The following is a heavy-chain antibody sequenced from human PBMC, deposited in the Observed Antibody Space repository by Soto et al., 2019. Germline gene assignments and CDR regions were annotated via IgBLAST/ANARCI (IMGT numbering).Heavy chain of an antibody. Sequence: QVQLVESGGGVVQPGRSLRLSCAASGFTFSSYAMHWVRQAPGKGLEWVAVISYDGSNKYYADSVKGRFTISRDNSKNTLYLQMNSLRAGDTAVYYCARGGHLYDFWSGYGGYWGQGTLVTVSS. D-gene: IGHD3-3*01. CDR3: ARGGHLYDFWSGYGGY. J-gene: IGHJ4*02. CDR1: GFTFSSYA. CDR2: ISYDGSNK. V-gene: IGHV3-30-3*01.